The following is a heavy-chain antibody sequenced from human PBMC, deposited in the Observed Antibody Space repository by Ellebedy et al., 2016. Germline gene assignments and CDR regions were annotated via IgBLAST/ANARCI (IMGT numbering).Heavy chain of an antibody. CDR2: IIPIFGTA. J-gene: IGHJ4*02. D-gene: IGHD3-10*01. Sequence: SVKVSXXASGGTFSSYSISWVRQAPGQGLEWMGGIIPIFGTANYAQKFQGRVTITADESTSTAYMELSSLGSEDTAVDYCETYLVGFGSLHKGAFDYWGQGTLVTVSS. CDR3: ETYLVGFGSLHKGAFDY. CDR1: GGTFSSYS. V-gene: IGHV1-69*13.